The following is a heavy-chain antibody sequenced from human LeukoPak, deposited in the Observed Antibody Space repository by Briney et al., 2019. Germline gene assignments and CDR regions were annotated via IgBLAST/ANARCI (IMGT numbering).Heavy chain of an antibody. D-gene: IGHD3-16*01. CDR1: GGSMKNYY. CDR3: ARESADYVRGSFSYY. Sequence: PSETLSPTCTVSGGSMKNYYWSWIRQPPGKGLEWIAYINDNGHSGYNPSLESRVTISVDTSKNHFSLRLRSVTAADSAVYYCARESADYVRGSFSYYWGQGILVTVSS. CDR2: INDNGHS. V-gene: IGHV4-59*12. J-gene: IGHJ4*02.